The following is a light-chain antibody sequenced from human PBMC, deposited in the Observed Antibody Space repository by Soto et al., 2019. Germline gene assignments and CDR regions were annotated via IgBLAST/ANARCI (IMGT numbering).Light chain of an antibody. CDR2: DVS. J-gene: IGLJ2*01. Sequence: QSALTQPPSVSGSPGQSVTISCTGTSSDVGGYNYVSWYQQHPGNAPKLMIYDVSKRPSGVYDRFSGYNAGNTASLTISGLQADDEADYYCCSYTGSYAVFGGGTKLTVL. V-gene: IGLV2-11*01. CDR1: SSDVGGYNY. CDR3: CSYTGSYAV.